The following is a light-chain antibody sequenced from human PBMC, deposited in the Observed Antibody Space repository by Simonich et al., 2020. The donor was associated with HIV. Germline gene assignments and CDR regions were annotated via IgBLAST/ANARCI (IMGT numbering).Light chain of an antibody. CDR2: DVS. CDR3: SSYTSSSTLV. Sequence: QSALTQPASVSGSPGQPIPFSCPGTSIDVGGYNYVSCNKPHPGKAPKLMIFDVSKRPSGVLNRFSGSTSGNTASLTISGLQAEDEADYYCSSYTSSSTLVFGGGTKLTVL. V-gene: IGLV2-14*01. J-gene: IGLJ2*01. CDR1: SIDVGGYNY.